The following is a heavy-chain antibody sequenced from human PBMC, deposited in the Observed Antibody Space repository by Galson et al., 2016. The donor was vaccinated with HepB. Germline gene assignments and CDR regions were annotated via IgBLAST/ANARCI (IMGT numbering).Heavy chain of an antibody. D-gene: IGHD4/OR15-4a*01. CDR1: GLTFSSHW. V-gene: IGHV3-74*01. J-gene: IGHJ4*02. Sequence: SLRLSCAASGLTFSSHWMRWVRQTPGEGLVWVSRINSDGSSTNYADFVKGRFTISRDSSKNTLYLQMNSLRAEDTAVYYCARNPPGGGAWGQGTLVTVSS. CDR3: ARNPPGGGA. CDR2: INSDGSST.